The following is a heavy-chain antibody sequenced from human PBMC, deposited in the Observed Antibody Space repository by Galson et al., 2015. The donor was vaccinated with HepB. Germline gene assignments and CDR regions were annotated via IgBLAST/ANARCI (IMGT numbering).Heavy chain of an antibody. D-gene: IGHD3-10*01. CDR1: GFTFTDYY. CDR3: VRAAGWFDP. V-gene: IGHV3-11*01. Sequence: SLRLSCAASGFTFTDYYMSWIRRAPGKGLEWVSYISNDGNTINYADSVEGRFTISRDNAKNSLSLQMKSLRAEDTAIYYCVRAAGWFDPWGQGTLVTVSS. CDR2: ISNDGNTI. J-gene: IGHJ5*02.